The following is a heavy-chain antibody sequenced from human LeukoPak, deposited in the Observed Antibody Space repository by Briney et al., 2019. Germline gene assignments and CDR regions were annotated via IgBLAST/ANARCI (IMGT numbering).Heavy chain of an antibody. CDR2: IYYSGST. D-gene: IGHD3-22*01. CDR3: AREGYRSGYYGFMDV. Sequence: SETLCLTCTVSGGSISSYYWSWIRQPPGKGLEWIGYIYYSGSTNYNPSLKSRVTISVDTSKNQFSLKLSSVTAADTAVYYCAREGYRSGYYGFMDVWGQGTTVTVSS. J-gene: IGHJ6*02. V-gene: IGHV4-59*01. CDR1: GGSISSYY.